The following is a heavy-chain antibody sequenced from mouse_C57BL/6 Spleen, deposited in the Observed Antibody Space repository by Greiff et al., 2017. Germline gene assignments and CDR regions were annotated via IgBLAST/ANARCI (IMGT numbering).Heavy chain of an antibody. V-gene: IGHV1-19*01. CDR1: GYTFTDYY. CDR3: AREVYYGNSYYFDY. CDR2: INPYNGGT. J-gene: IGHJ2*01. D-gene: IGHD2-1*01. Sequence: VQLKQSGPVLVKPGASVKMSCKASGYTFTDYYMNWVKQSHGKSLEWIGVINPYNGGTSYNQKFKGKATLTVDKSSSTAYMELNSLTSEDSAVYYCAREVYYGNSYYFDYWGQGTTLTVSS.